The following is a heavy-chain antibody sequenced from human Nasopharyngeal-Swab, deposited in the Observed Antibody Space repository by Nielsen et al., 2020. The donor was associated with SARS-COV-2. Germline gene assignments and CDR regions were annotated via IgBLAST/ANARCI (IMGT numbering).Heavy chain of an antibody. CDR2: ISYDGSNK. Sequence: GESLKISCAASGFTFSSYGMHWVRQAPGKGLEWVAVISYDGSNKYYADPVKGRFTISRDNSKNTLYLQMNSLRAEDTAVYYCAKAGAGSWYGDYWGQGTLVTVSS. CDR3: AKAGAGSWYGDY. D-gene: IGHD6-13*01. J-gene: IGHJ4*02. V-gene: IGHV3-30*18. CDR1: GFTFSSYG.